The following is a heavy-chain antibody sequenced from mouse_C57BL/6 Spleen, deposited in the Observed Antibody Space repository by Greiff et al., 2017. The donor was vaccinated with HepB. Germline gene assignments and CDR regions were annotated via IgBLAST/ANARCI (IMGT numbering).Heavy chain of an antibody. V-gene: IGHV1-61*01. CDR3: AREADYDDWYFDV. CDR2: IYPSDSET. D-gene: IGHD2-4*01. CDR1: GYTFTSYW. Sequence: VQLQQSGAELVRPGSSVKLSCKASGYTFTSYWMDWVKQRPGQGLEWIGNIYPSDSETHYNQKFKDKATLTVDKSSSTAYMQLSSLTSEDSAVYYGAREADYDDWYFDVWGTGTTVTVSS. J-gene: IGHJ1*03.